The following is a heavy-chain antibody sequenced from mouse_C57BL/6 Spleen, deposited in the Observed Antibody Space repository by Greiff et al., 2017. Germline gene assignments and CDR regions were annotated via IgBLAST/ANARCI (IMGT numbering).Heavy chain of an antibody. CDR1: GFNIKDYY. CDR2: IDPEDGDT. J-gene: IGHJ4*01. V-gene: IGHV14-1*01. D-gene: IGHD2-5*01. Sequence: VQLQQSGAELVRPGASVKLSCTASGFNIKDYYMHWVKQRPEQGLEWIGRIDPEDGDTEYAPKFQGKATMTADTSSNTAYLQLSSLTSEDTAVYYCTSYYSNYHYYAMDYWGQGTSVTVSS. CDR3: TSYYSNYHYYAMDY.